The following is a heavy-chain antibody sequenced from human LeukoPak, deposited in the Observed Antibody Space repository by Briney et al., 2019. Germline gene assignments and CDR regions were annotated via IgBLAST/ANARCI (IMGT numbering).Heavy chain of an antibody. CDR2: ISGSGGST. J-gene: IGHJ4*02. Sequence: SGGSLRLSCAASGFTFSSYAMSWVRQAPGKGLEWVSAISGSGGSTYYADSVKGRFTISRDNSKNTLYLQMNSLRAEDTAVYYCAKDRKWDTAMGKADYWGQGTLVTVSS. CDR1: GFTFSSYA. V-gene: IGHV3-23*01. CDR3: AKDRKWDTAMGKADY. D-gene: IGHD5-18*01.